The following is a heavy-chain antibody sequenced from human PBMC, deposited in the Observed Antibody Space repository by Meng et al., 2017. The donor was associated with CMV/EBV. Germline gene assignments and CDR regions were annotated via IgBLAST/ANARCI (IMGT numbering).Heavy chain of an antibody. D-gene: IGHD2-15*01. CDR3: ARARYCSGGSCYGFDY. V-gene: IGHV4-39*07. Sequence: SETLSLTCTVSGGSISSSSYYWGWIRQPPGKGLEWIGSIYYSGSTYYNPSLKSRVTISVDTSKNQFSLKLSSVTAADTAVYYCARARYCSGGSCYGFDYWGQGTLVTVPQ. CDR2: IYYSGST. J-gene: IGHJ4*02. CDR1: GGSISSSSYY.